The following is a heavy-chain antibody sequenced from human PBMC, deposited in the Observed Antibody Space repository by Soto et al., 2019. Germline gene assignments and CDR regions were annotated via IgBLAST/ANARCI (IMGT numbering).Heavy chain of an antibody. Sequence: QITLNESGPTPVKPRQTLTLTCTFSGFSLTTSGVGVGWIRQSPGKAPEWLALTYWDDDKRYSQSLKSRLTITKDTSKNQVVLTMADLDPADTATYYCAHRVLRTVFGLVTTTAIYFDFWGQGTPVAVSS. J-gene: IGHJ4*02. CDR2: TYWDDDK. CDR1: GFSLTTSGVG. D-gene: IGHD3-3*01. CDR3: AHRVLRTVFGLVTTTAIYFDF. V-gene: IGHV2-5*02.